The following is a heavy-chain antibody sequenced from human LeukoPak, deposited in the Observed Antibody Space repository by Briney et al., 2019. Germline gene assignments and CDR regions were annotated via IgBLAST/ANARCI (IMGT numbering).Heavy chain of an antibody. V-gene: IGHV4-59*08. Sequence: ASETLSLTCTVSGGSISSYYWSWIRQPPGKGLEWIGYIYCSGSTNYNPSLKSRVTISVDTSKNQFPLKLSSVTAADTAVYYCARGKAFDYWGQGTLVTVSS. CDR3: ARGKAFDY. CDR2: IYCSGST. CDR1: GGSISSYY. J-gene: IGHJ4*02.